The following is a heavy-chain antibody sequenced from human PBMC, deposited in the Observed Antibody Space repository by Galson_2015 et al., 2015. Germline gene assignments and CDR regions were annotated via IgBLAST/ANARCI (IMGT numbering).Heavy chain of an antibody. V-gene: IGHV3-23*01. Sequence: SPRLCCAFSGFTFNSDAERWGRQAPGKGRVWVSAISGTGGSTYYADSVKGRFTISRDNSKNTLYLQMNSLRAEDTAVYYCAKDRVYMYGFCFDYWGQGTPVTVSS. CDR2: ISGTGGST. J-gene: IGHJ4*02. CDR3: AKDRVYMYGFCFDY. D-gene: IGHD5-18*01. CDR1: GFTFNSDA.